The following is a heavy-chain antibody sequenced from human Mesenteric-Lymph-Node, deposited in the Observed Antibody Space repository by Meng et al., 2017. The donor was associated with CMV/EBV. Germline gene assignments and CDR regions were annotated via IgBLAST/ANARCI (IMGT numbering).Heavy chain of an antibody. CDR2: INSDGSSP. CDR1: GFTFSSYW. CDR3: ARFRAFDY. V-gene: IGHV3-74*01. Sequence: GSLKISCAASGFTFSSYWMHWVRQAPGKGLVWVSRINSDGSSPNYADSVKGRFTISRDNAKNTLYLQMNSLKAEDTAVYYCARFRAFDYWGQGTLVTVPQ. J-gene: IGHJ4*02.